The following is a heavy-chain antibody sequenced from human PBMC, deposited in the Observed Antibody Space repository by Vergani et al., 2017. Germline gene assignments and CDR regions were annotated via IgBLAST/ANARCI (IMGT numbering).Heavy chain of an antibody. J-gene: IGHJ6*02. D-gene: IGHD3-10*01. Sequence: EVQLLESGGGLVQPGGSLRLSCAASGFTFSSYAMSWVRQAPGKGLEWVSAISGSGGSTYYADSVKGRFTISRDNSKNTLYLQMNSLRAEDTAVYYCARGSLRYYYYGMDVWGQGTTVTVSS. CDR3: ARGSLRYYYYGMDV. V-gene: IGHV3-23*01. CDR2: ISGSGGST. CDR1: GFTFSSYA.